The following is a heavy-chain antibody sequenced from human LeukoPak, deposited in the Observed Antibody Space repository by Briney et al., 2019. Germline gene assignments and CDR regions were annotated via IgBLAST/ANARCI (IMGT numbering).Heavy chain of an antibody. CDR2: IIPIFGTA. CDR1: GGTFSSYA. Sequence: ASVKVSCKASGGTFSSYAISWVRQAPGQGLEWMGGIIPIFGTANYAQKFQGRVTITTDESTSTAYMELSSLRSDDTAVYYCASNRYSSSLDFDYWGQGTLVTVSS. V-gene: IGHV1-69*05. CDR3: ASNRYSSSLDFDY. J-gene: IGHJ4*02. D-gene: IGHD6-13*01.